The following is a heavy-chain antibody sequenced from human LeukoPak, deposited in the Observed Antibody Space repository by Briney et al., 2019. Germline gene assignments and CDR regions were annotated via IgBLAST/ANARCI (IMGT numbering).Heavy chain of an antibody. Sequence: SVKVSCKASGGTFSSYAIGWVRQAPGQGLEWMGGIIPIFGTANYAQKFQGRVTITADESTSTAYMELSSLRSEDTAVYYCARGYYDSSGYYAFQHWGQGTLVTVSS. J-gene: IGHJ1*01. CDR1: GGTFSSYA. CDR2: IIPIFGTA. CDR3: ARGYYDSSGYYAFQH. V-gene: IGHV1-69*01. D-gene: IGHD3-22*01.